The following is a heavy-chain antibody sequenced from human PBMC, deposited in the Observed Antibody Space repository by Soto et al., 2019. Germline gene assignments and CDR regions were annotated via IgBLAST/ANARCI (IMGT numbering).Heavy chain of an antibody. CDR2: INPSGGST. CDR1: GYTFTSYY. CDR3: ARVYPSDTRYGYVGNNWFDP. V-gene: IGHV1-46*03. J-gene: IGHJ5*02. D-gene: IGHD5-18*01. Sequence: QVQLVQSGAEVKKPGASVKVSCKASGYTFTSYYMHWVRQAPGQGLEWMGIINPSGGSTSYAQKFQGRVTMTRDTSTSTAYMELSSLRSEDTAVYYCARVYPSDTRYGYVGNNWFDPWGHGTLVTVSS.